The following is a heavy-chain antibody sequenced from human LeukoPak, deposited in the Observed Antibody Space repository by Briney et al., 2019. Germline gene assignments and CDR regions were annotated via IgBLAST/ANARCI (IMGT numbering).Heavy chain of an antibody. D-gene: IGHD2-15*01. CDR2: IRYDGSNE. CDR1: GLSFSGYG. Sequence: PGGSLRLSCAASGLSFSGYGMHWVRQAPGKGLEGVAFIRYDGSNEYYADFVKGRFTISRDKSKNTLSLQMNGLRVEDTAVYYCAKVMPPGRIRFYSYYMDVWGKGTTVTVS. CDR3: AKVMPPGRIRFYSYYMDV. J-gene: IGHJ6*03. V-gene: IGHV3-30*02.